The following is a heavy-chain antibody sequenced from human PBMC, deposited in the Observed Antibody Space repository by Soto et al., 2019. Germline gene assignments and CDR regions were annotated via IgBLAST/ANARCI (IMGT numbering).Heavy chain of an antibody. CDR1: GGSISSYY. J-gene: IGHJ4*02. Sequence: SETLSLTCTVSGGSISSYYWSWIRQPPGKGLEWIGSIYYSGSTYYNPSLKSRVTISVDTSKNQFSLKLSSVTAADTAVYYCARRNIASGSYNYWGQGTLVTVSS. CDR2: IYYSGST. V-gene: IGHV4-59*05. CDR3: ARRNIASGSYNY. D-gene: IGHD1-26*01.